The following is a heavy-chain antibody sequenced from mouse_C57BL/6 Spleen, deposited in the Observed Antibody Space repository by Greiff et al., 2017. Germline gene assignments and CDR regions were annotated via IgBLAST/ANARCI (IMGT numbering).Heavy chain of an antibody. J-gene: IGHJ1*03. CDR1: GFSLTSYG. Sequence: VMLVESGPGLVQPSQSLSITCTVSGFSLTSYGVHWVRQSPGKGLEWLGVIWRGGSTDYNAAFMSRLSITKDNSKSQVFFKMNSLQADDTAIYYCAKAPLITTVRYFDVWGTGTTVTVSS. CDR3: AKAPLITTVRYFDV. D-gene: IGHD1-1*01. V-gene: IGHV2-5*01. CDR2: IWRGGST.